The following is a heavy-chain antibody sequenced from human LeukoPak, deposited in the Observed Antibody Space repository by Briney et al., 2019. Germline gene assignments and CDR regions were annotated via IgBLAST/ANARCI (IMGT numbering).Heavy chain of an antibody. D-gene: IGHD4-17*01. J-gene: IGHJ3*02. V-gene: IGHV4-30-4*08. CDR2: LYYSGST. CDR1: GGSISSGDYY. CDR3: AREFLRVNAFDI. Sequence: PSETLSLTCTVSGGSISSGDYYWSWIRQPPGKGLEWIGYLYYSGSTYYKPSLKSRISMSVDMSKTQFSLKLSSVIAADTAVYFCAREFLRVNAFDIWGQGTMVTVSS.